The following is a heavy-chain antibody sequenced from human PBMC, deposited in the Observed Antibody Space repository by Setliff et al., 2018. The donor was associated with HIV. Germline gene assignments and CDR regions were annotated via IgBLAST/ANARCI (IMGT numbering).Heavy chain of an antibody. J-gene: IGHJ3*02. CDR1: GGSISSGSYY. CDR2: IYTSGST. Sequence: ASETLSLTCTVSGGSISSGSYYWSWIRQPAGKGLEWIGRIYTSGSTNYNPSLKSRVTISVDTSKNQFSLRSDDTAVYYCATKLYCTNGVCLDAFDIWGQGTMVTVS. D-gene: IGHD2-8*01. V-gene: IGHV4-61*02. CDR3: ATKLYCTNGVCLDAFDI.